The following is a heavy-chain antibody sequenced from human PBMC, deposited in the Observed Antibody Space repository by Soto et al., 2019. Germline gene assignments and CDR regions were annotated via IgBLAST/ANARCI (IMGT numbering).Heavy chain of an antibody. V-gene: IGHV4-30-2*01. Sequence: SETLSLTCAVSGGSISSGGYSWSWIRQPPGKGLELIGYVFHSGSTYYSPSLKSRVTISIDGSKNQFSLKLTSVTAADTAVYYCARGSYGAGSDYWGQGILVTVSS. CDR3: ARGSYGAGSDY. CDR1: GGSISSGGYS. J-gene: IGHJ4*02. D-gene: IGHD3-10*01. CDR2: VFHSGST.